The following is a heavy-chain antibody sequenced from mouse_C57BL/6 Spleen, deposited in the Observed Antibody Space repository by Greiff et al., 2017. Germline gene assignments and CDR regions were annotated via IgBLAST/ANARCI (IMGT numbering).Heavy chain of an antibody. CDR2: ISYDGSN. Sequence: VQLQQSGPGLVKPSQSLSLTCSVTGYSITSGYYWNWIRQFPGNKLEWMGYISYDGSNNYNPSLKNRISITRDTSKNQFFLKLNSVTTEDTATYYCAREFITTVWGYFDVWGTGTTVTVSS. CDR3: AREFITTVWGYFDV. V-gene: IGHV3-6*01. CDR1: GYSITSGYY. J-gene: IGHJ1*03. D-gene: IGHD1-1*01.